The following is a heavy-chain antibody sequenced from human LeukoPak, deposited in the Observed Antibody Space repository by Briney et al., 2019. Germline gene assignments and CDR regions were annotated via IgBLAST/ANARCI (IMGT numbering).Heavy chain of an antibody. J-gene: IGHJ4*02. V-gene: IGHV3-48*01. CDR2: ISSSSSLI. D-gene: IGHD1-26*01. Sequence: WGALRLSCAASGFTFSSYNMNWVRQAPGKGLGWASYISSSSSLIYYADSMKGRFTISRDNAKNSLYLQMNSLRAEDTAVYYCARGAVGATVDYWGQGTLVTVSS. CDR1: GFTFSSYN. CDR3: ARGAVGATVDY.